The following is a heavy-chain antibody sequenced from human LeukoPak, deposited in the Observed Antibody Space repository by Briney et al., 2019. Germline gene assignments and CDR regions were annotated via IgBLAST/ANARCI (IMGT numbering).Heavy chain of an antibody. Sequence: ASVKVSCKASGYTFTSYDINWVRQATGQGLEWMGWMNPNSGNTGYAQKSQGRVTMTRNTTISTAYVELSSLRSEETGVYYSARLLRYFGWLFQDTATTWFAPWGQGTLVTVSS. CDR1: GYTFTSYD. J-gene: IGHJ5*02. D-gene: IGHD3-9*01. CDR3: ARLLRYFGWLFQDTATTWFAP. V-gene: IGHV1-8*01. CDR2: MNPNSGNT.